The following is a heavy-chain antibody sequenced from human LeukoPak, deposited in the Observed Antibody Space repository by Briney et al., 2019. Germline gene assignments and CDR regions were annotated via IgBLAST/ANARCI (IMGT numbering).Heavy chain of an antibody. D-gene: IGHD2-21*02. J-gene: IGHJ3*02. V-gene: IGHV3-15*01. CDR3: TTVWNCGGDCSDAFDI. CDR1: GFTFSSYS. Sequence: PGGSLRLSCAASGFTFSSYSMNWFRQAPGKGLEWVGRIKSKTDGGTTDYAAPVKGRFTISRDDSKNTLYLQMNSLKTEDTAVYYCTTVWNCGGDCSDAFDIWGQGTMVTVSS. CDR2: IKSKTDGGTT.